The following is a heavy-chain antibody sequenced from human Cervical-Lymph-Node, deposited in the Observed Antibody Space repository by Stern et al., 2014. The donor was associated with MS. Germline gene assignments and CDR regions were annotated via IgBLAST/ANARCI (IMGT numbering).Heavy chain of an antibody. D-gene: IGHD3-22*01. J-gene: IGHJ4*02. CDR3: ARDLTYDSSGYPTYPDY. CDR2: INPSGGST. Sequence: VQLVQSGAEVKKPGASVKVSCKASGYTLNSYYMHWVRQAPGQGLEWMGIINPSGGSTSYAQKFQGRVTMTRDTSTSTVYMELSSLRSEDTAVYYCARDLTYDSSGYPTYPDYWGQGTLVTVSS. V-gene: IGHV1-46*02. CDR1: GYTLNSYY.